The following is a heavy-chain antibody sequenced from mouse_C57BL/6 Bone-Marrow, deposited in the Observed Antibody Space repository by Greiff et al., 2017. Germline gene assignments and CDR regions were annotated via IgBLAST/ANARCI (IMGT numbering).Heavy chain of an antibody. D-gene: IGHD1-1*01. CDR3: TTWGGSSLEYAMDY. V-gene: IGHV14-4*01. J-gene: IGHJ4*01. CDR2: IDPENGYT. CDR1: GFNFKDDY. Sequence: EVKLMESGAELVRPGASVKLSCTASGFNFKDDYMHWVKQRPEQGLEWIGWIDPENGYTEYASKFQGKATITADTSSNTAYLQLSSRTSEDAAVYYCTTWGGSSLEYAMDYWGQGTSVTVSS.